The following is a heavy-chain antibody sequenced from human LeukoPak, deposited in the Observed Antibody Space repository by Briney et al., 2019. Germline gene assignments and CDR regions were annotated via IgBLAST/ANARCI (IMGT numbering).Heavy chain of an antibody. Sequence: SETLSLTCTVSGGSISSYYWSWIRQPAGKGLEWIGRIYNSGSTNYDPSLKSRATIPVDKSKNQFSLKLSSVTAADTAVYYCARVARFVFDCCGQGTLVTASS. J-gene: IGHJ4*01. CDR3: ARVARFVFDC. V-gene: IGHV4-4*07. CDR2: IYNSGST. D-gene: IGHD5-12*01. CDR1: GGSISSYY.